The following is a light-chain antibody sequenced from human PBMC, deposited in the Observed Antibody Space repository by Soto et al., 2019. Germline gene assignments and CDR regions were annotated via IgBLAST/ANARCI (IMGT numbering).Light chain of an antibody. V-gene: IGKV3-20*01. J-gene: IGKJ5*01. CDR1: ERIYSAY. CDR2: GTS. Sequence: EVVLTQSPGTLSFSRGERATPSCRASERIYSAYLGWYQQKPGQAPRLLIYGTSSRATGIPDRFSGSGSGTDFTLTISRLEPEDFAVYYCQQYGNSPITFGQGTRLEIK. CDR3: QQYGNSPIT.